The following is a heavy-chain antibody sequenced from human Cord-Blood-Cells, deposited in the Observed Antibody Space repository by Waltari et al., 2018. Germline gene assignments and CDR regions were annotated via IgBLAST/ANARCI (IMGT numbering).Heavy chain of an antibody. CDR1: GGTFSSYA. CDR3: AGRSWSGYLHYYYYYYMDV. D-gene: IGHD3-3*01. CDR2: IVPILGTG. Sequence: QVQLVQSGAEVKKPGSSVKVSCKASGGTFSSYAISWVRQAPGQGLEWMGGIVPILGTGNYEKKVQGRGTITADESTSTADMGLSSLRSEDTAVYYCAGRSWSGYLHYYYYYYMDVWGKGTTVTVSS. J-gene: IGHJ6*03. V-gene: IGHV1-69*01.